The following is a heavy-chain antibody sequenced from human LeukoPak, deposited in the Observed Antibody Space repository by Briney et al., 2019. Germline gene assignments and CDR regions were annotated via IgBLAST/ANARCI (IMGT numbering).Heavy chain of an antibody. Sequence: ASVKVSCKASGYTFTGYYMHWVRQAPGQGLEWMGWINPNSGGTSYAQKFQGRVTMTRDTSISTAYMELSRLRSDDTAVYYCARGVYRKRPDCSSTSCSTYFDYWGQGTLVTVSS. CDR2: INPNSGGT. D-gene: IGHD2-2*01. CDR1: GYTFTGYY. CDR3: ARGVYRKRPDCSSTSCSTYFDY. J-gene: IGHJ4*02. V-gene: IGHV1-2*02.